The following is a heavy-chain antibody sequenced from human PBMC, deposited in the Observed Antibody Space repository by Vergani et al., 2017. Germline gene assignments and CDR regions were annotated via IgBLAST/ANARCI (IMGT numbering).Heavy chain of an antibody. J-gene: IGHJ6*02. V-gene: IGHV3-43*02. CDR1: GFTFDDYA. Sequence: EVQLVESGGGVVQPGGSLRLSCAASGFTFDDYAMHWVRQAPGKGLEWVSLISGDGGSKYYADSVKGRFTISRDNSKNSLYLQMNSLRTEDTALDYCAKVITLDYYYYGMDVWGQGTTVTVSS. CDR3: AKVITLDYYYYGMDV. CDR2: ISGDGGSK.